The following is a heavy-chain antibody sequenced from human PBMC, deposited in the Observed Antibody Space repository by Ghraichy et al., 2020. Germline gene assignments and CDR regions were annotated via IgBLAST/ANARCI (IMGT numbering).Heavy chain of an antibody. CDR2: IYWNDAK. J-gene: IGHJ4*02. CDR1: GFSLSIDGVG. CDR3: VRGSGVGVYLGLDY. D-gene: IGHD1-26*01. Sequence: SGPTLVKPTQTLTLTCTFSGFSLSIDGVGVGWIRQPPGKALEWLALIYWNDAKRYRPSLESRLTITKDTSKNEVVLTMTNVDPVDTATYYCVRGSGVGVYLGLDYWGQGTLVTVSS. V-gene: IGHV2-5*01.